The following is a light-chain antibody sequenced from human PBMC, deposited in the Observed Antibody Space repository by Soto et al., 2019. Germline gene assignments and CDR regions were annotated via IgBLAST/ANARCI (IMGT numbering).Light chain of an antibody. V-gene: IGLV2-14*03. CDR2: DVS. J-gene: IGLJ1*01. CDR1: SSDVGGYNY. CDR3: SSYTTSNTRQIV. Sequence: QSALTQPASVSGSPGQSINISCTGTSSDVGGYNYVSWYQHHPGKAPKLIIYDVSNRPSGVSNPFSGSKSGNTASQTISGLQPEDEADYYCSSYTTSNTRQIVFGTGTKLTVL.